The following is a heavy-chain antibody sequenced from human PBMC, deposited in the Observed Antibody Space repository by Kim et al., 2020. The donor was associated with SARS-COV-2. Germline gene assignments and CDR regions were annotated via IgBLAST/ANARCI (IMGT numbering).Heavy chain of an antibody. CDR1: GFTFVKFA. V-gene: IGHV3-23*01. D-gene: IGHD2-21*01. CDR2: VSPGGAP. J-gene: IGHJ5*02. CDR3: AKLGDDMRLIVDR. Sequence: GGSLRLSCATSGFTFVKFAMAWVRQAPGKGPEWVSGVSPGGAPYYADSVKGRFTIFRDSTKNMTYLQMSSLRVEDTAADYCAKLGDDMRLIVDRGGQGTL.